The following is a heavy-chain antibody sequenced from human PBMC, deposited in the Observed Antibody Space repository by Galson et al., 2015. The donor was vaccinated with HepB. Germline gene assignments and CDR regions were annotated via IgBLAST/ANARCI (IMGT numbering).Heavy chain of an antibody. V-gene: IGHV4-39*01. Sequence: ETLSLTCTVSGGSISSKIYNWGWIRQPPGKGLEWIGSFYYGGRTYYNPSLWSRVTKSVDSSKNQFSVNLSSVTAADTAVYYCVTVSGESSGSHFDYWGQGTLVTVSS. CDR2: FYYGGRT. CDR1: GGSISSKIYN. CDR3: VTVSGESSGSHFDY. J-gene: IGHJ4*02. D-gene: IGHD6-19*01.